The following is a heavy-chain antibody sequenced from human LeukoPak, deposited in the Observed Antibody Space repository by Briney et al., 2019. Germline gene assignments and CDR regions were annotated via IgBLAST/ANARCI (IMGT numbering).Heavy chain of an antibody. CDR1: EYTFTDYY. D-gene: IGHD6-19*01. V-gene: IGHV1-2*02. CDR2: INPNSGVT. Sequence: GASVKVSCKASEYTFTDYYIHWMRQAPGQGLEWVGWINPNSGVTNYAQKFQGRVTMTRDKSISTAYMEMNSLTSDDAAVYYCANAITYTTGWYFYWGQGSLVTVSS. CDR3: ANAITYTTGWYFY. J-gene: IGHJ4*02.